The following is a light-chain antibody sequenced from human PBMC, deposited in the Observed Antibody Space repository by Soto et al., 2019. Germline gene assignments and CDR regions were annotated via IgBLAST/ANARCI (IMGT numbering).Light chain of an antibody. V-gene: IGLV1-47*01. J-gene: IGLJ2*01. CDR2: RNN. CDR3: AAWDDSLKV. CDR1: SSNIGSNY. Sequence: QSVLTQPPSASGTPGQRVTISCSGSSSNIGSNYVYWYQQLPGTAPKLLIYRNNQRPSGVPDRFSGSKSGTSASLAISGLRSEDEADYYCAAWDDSLKVFGGGPKLTVL.